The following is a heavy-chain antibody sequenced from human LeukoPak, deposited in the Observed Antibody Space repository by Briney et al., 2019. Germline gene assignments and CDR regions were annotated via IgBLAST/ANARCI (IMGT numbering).Heavy chain of an antibody. D-gene: IGHD3-16*01. CDR2: ISPSGGIT. J-gene: IGHJ1*01. Sequence: PGGSLRLSCAASGFTFSSHGMNWVRQAPGKGLEWVSGISPSGGITYYTDSVKGRFTISRDNSKNTQSLQMNGLRAEDTAVYYCAKDDDWGRYKHWGQGTLVTVSS. CDR1: GFTFSSHG. CDR3: AKDDDWGRYKH. V-gene: IGHV3-23*01.